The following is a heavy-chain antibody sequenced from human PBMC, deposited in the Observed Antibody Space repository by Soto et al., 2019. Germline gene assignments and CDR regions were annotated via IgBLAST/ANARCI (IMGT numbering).Heavy chain of an antibody. CDR1: GGSIDSSNYF. J-gene: IGHJ4*02. CDR2: IYSSGST. Sequence: LSLTCAVSGGSIDSSNYFWGWIRQSPKTGLEWIGTIYSSGSTYYNPSLKSRITMSIDTPKNQFSLNLGSVTAADTAVYYCGKVLVGATGHTDSDSWGPGTLVTVSS. V-gene: IGHV4-39*01. D-gene: IGHD2-15*01. CDR3: GKVLVGATGHTDSDS.